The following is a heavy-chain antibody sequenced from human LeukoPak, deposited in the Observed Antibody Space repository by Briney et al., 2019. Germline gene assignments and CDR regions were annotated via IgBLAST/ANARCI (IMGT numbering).Heavy chain of an antibody. J-gene: IGHJ6*02. CDR2: INHSGST. V-gene: IGHV4-34*01. CDR3: ARGSGYAPHYYYGMDV. Sequence: SETLSLTCAVYGGSFSGYYWSWIRQPPGKGLEWIGEINHSGSTNYNPSLKSRVTISVDTSKNQFSLKLSSVTAADTAVYYCARGSGYAPHYYYGMDVWGQGTTVTVSS. D-gene: IGHD3-10*01. CDR1: GGSFSGYY.